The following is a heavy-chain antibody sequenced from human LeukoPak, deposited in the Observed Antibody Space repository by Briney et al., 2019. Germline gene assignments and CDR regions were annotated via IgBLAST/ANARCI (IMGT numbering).Heavy chain of an antibody. V-gene: IGHV1-2*02. D-gene: IGHD3-22*01. CDR1: GYTFTGYY. J-gene: IGHJ4*02. Sequence: ASVKVSCKASGYTFTGYYMHWVRQAPGQGLEWMGWINPSSGGTNYAQKFQGRVTMTRDTSISTAYMELSRLRSDDTAVYYCAREYDSSGSYFDYWGQGTLVTVSS. CDR2: INPSSGGT. CDR3: AREYDSSGSYFDY.